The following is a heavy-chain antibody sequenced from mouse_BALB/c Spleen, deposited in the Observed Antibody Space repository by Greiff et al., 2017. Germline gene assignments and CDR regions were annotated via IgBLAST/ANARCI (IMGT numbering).Heavy chain of an antibody. Sequence: EVQLQQSGPELVKPGASVKISCKASGYTFTDYNMHWVKQSHGKSLEWIGYIYPYNGGTGYNQKFKSKATLTVDNSSSTAYMELRSLTSEDSAVYYCARLDYYGSSYEAYWGQGTLVTVSA. CDR3: ARLDYYGSSYEAY. J-gene: IGHJ3*01. D-gene: IGHD1-1*01. CDR2: IYPYNGGT. CDR1: GYTFTDYN. V-gene: IGHV1S29*02.